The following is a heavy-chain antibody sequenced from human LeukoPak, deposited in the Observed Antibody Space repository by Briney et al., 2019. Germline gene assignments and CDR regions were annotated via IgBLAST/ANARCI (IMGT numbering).Heavy chain of an antibody. CDR2: ISSTTSYT. CDR1: GFTFSDYY. V-gene: IGHV3-11*03. J-gene: IGHJ4*02. CDR3: ARSSYTSGSSYFDY. D-gene: IGHD3-10*01. Sequence: PGGSLILSCAASGFTFSDYYMSWIRQAPGKGLEWLSYISSTTSYTDYADSVKGRFTISRDNAKNSLYLQMNSLRAEDTAVYYCARSSYTSGSSYFDYWGQGTQVTVSA.